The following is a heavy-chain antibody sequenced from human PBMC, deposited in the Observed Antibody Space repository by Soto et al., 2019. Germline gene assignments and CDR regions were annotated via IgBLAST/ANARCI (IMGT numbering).Heavy chain of an antibody. CDR1: GGSISSGGYY. CDR2: IYYSGST. CDR3: ARITGTTKGAFDI. V-gene: IGHV4-31*03. J-gene: IGHJ3*02. D-gene: IGHD1-7*01. Sequence: SETLSLTCPVSGGSISSGGYYWSWNRQHPGKGLEWMGYIYYSGSTYYNPSLKSRVTISVDTSKNQFSLKLSSVTAADTAVYYCARITGTTKGAFDIWGQGTMVTVSS.